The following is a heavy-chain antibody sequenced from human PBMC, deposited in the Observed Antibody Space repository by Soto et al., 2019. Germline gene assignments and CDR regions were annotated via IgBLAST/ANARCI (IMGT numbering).Heavy chain of an antibody. J-gene: IGHJ3*02. CDR1: GGSISSGGYY. CDR2: IYYSGST. D-gene: IGHD3-10*01. V-gene: IGHV4-31*03. Sequence: SETLSLTCTVSGGSISSGGYYWSWIRQHPGKGLEWIGYIYYSGSTYYNPSLKSRVTISVDTSKNQFSLKLSSVTAADTAVYYCAIRYYYGSGSYQGAFDIWGQGTMVTVSS. CDR3: AIRYYYGSGSYQGAFDI.